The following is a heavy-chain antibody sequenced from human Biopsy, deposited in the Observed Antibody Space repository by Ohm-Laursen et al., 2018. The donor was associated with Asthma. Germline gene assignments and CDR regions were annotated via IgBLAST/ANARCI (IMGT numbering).Heavy chain of an antibody. J-gene: IGHJ3*02. CDR2: VSSDGHTK. D-gene: IGHD3-22*01. CDR3: ARQTGQDYGDSSGFDI. Sequence: RSLRLSCAASGFVFSQCGMTWVRQGPGKGLEWVALVSSDGHTKYYADSVKGRFTISRDNSRNRLYLQINRLTVEDSAVYFCARQTGQDYGDSSGFDIWGQGTKVAVSS. CDR1: GFVFSQCG. V-gene: IGHV3-30*03.